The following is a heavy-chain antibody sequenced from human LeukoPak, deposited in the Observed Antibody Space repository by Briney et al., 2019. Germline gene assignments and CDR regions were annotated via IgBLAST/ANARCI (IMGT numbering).Heavy chain of an antibody. D-gene: IGHD2-2*02. Sequence: SETLSLTCTVSGGSISSYYWSWIRQPPGKGLEWIGYIYTSGSTNYNPSLKSRVTISVDTSKNQFSLKLSSVTAADTAVYYCARTQLLYGIDYWGQGTLVTVSS. V-gene: IGHV4-4*09. J-gene: IGHJ4*02. CDR3: ARTQLLYGIDY. CDR1: GGSISSYY. CDR2: IYTSGST.